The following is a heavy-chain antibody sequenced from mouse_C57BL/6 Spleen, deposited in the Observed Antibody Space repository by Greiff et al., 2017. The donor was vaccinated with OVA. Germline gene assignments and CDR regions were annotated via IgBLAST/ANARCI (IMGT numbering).Heavy chain of an antibody. J-gene: IGHJ4*01. CDR3: ARGDYYGSSYVWYAMDY. Sequence: QVQLQQPGAELVMPGASVKLSCKASGYTFTSYWMHWVKQRPGQGLEWLGEIDPSDSYTNYNQKFKGKSTLTVDKSSSTAYMQLSSLTSEDSAVYYCARGDYYGSSYVWYAMDYWGQGTSVTVSS. CDR2: IDPSDSYT. CDR1: GYTFTSYW. D-gene: IGHD1-1*01. V-gene: IGHV1-69*01.